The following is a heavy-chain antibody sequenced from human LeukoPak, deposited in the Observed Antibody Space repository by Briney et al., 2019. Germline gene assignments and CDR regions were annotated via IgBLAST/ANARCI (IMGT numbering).Heavy chain of an antibody. Sequence: GASVKVSCKASGYTFTSYYMHWVRQAPGQGLEWMGIINPSGGSTSYAQQSQGRVTMTRDTATSTVYLELSSLRSEDTAVYYCAIHYYGSGSYVPWVRGNNWFDPWGQGTLVTVSS. CDR1: GYTFTSYY. CDR2: INPSGGST. CDR3: AIHYYGSGSYVPWVRGNNWFDP. J-gene: IGHJ5*02. V-gene: IGHV1-46*01. D-gene: IGHD3-10*01.